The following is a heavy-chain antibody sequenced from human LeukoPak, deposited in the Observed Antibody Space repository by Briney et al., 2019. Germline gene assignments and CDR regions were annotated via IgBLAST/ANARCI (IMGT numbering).Heavy chain of an antibody. Sequence: GRTLRLFCAASGFTFSSFAMTWVREAPGKGLEWVSAISYSGDNTYYADSVKGRFTISRDNSKNRLYLQMNSLRAEDTAVYHWAKGHHHGSGRSWVWGQGTLVTVSS. D-gene: IGHD3-10*01. V-gene: IGHV3-23*01. CDR2: ISYSGDNT. J-gene: IGHJ4*02. CDR1: GFTFSSFA. CDR3: AKGHHHGSGRSWV.